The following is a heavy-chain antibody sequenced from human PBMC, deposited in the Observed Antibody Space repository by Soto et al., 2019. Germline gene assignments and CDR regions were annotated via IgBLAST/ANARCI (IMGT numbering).Heavy chain of an antibody. J-gene: IGHJ5*02. CDR2: IYYSGST. D-gene: IGHD4-17*01. CDR1: GGSIRSYY. Sequence: PSETLSLTCTVSGGSIRSYYWSWIRQPPGKGLEWIGYIYYSGSTNYNPSLKSRVTISVDTSKNQFSLKLSSVTAADTAVYYCARGSRPTVVTPGRWFEPWGQGTLVTVSS. V-gene: IGHV4-59*01. CDR3: ARGSRPTVVTPGRWFEP.